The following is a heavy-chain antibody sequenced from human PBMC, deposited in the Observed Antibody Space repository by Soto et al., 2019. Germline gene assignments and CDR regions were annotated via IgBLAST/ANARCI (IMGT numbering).Heavy chain of an antibody. J-gene: IGHJ4*02. CDR3: AARSCGADCYADAHYLAY. D-gene: IGHD2-21*01. Sequence: QAQLLQSASEIARPGSSVRISCNVSGGTFRADALSWVRQAPGQGPEWMGGIIPRFGSAKYAQKFKDRLSISADESTNTVHLEFTNLRSDDPAVYYCAARSCGADCYADAHYLAYWGQGTLVTVSS. V-gene: IGHV1-69*01. CDR1: GGTFRADA. CDR2: IIPRFGSA.